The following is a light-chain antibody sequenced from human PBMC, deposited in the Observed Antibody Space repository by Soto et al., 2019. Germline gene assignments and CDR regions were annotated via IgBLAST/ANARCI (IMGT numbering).Light chain of an antibody. V-gene: IGLV2-14*01. CDR3: STSHV. Sequence: QSALTQPASVSGSPGQSITISFTGSDISGYNYVSWYQQYPGKAPKLMIYEVSNRPSGVSHRFSGSKSGNTASLTISGLQAEDEADYYCSTSHVFATGTKLTVL. CDR1: DISGYNY. J-gene: IGLJ1*01. CDR2: EVS.